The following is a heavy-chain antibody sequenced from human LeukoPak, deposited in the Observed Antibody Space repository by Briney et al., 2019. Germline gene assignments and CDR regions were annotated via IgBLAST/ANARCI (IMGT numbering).Heavy chain of an antibody. J-gene: IGHJ1*01. V-gene: IGHV4-39*01. CDR3: ASGQH. CDR2: IYYSGST. CDR1: GGSISSSSYY. Sequence: SETLSLTCTVSGGSISSSSYYWGWIRQPPGKGLEWIVSIYYSGSTYYNPSLKSRVTISVDTSKNQFSLKLSSVTAADTAVYYCASGQHWGQGTLVTVSS.